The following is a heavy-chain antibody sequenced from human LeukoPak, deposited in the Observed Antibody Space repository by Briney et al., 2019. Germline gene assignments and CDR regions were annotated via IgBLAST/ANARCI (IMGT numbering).Heavy chain of an antibody. CDR1: GYTFTGYY. Sequence: ASVKVSCKASGYTFTGYYLHWVRQAPGQGLEWMGWINPNSGGTNYAQKFQGRVTMTRDTSISTAYMELSRLRSDDTAVYYCARNFYFDSSGYYHYWGQGTLVTVSS. CDR2: INPNSGGT. J-gene: IGHJ4*02. D-gene: IGHD3-22*01. V-gene: IGHV1-2*02. CDR3: ARNFYFDSSGYYHY.